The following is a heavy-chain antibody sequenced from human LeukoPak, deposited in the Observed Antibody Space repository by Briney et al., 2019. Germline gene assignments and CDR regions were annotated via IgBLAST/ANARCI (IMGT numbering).Heavy chain of an antibody. D-gene: IGHD2/OR15-2a*01. CDR1: GYTLTSHA. CDR2: INTNTGNP. Sequence: ASVKVSCEASGYTLTSHAMSWVRQAPGQGLEWMGWINTNTGNPTYAQGFTGRFVFSLDTSVSTAYLHLSSLKAEDTAFYYCARGRNWFDPWGQGTLVTVSS. V-gene: IGHV7-4-1*02. J-gene: IGHJ5*02. CDR3: ARGRNWFDP.